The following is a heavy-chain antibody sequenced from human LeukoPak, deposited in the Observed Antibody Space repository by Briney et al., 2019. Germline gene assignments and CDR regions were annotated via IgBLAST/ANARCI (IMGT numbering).Heavy chain of an antibody. CDR2: INPSGGST. CDR1: GYTFTSYY. D-gene: IGHD2-15*01. Sequence: ASVKVSCKASGYTFTSYYMHWVRQAPGQGLEWMGIINPSGGSTSYSQKFQGRVTMTRDTSTSTVYMELSSLRSEDTAVYYCARVGHYCSGGSRYFDYWGQGTLVTVSS. CDR3: ARVGHYCSGGSRYFDY. V-gene: IGHV1-46*01. J-gene: IGHJ4*02.